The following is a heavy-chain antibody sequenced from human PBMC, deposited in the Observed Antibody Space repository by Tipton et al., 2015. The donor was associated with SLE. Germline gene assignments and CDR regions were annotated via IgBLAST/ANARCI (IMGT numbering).Heavy chain of an antibody. Sequence: SLRLSCAAYGFTFSSYAMSWVRQAPGKGLEWGAVIYSGGSSTYYADSVKGRFTISRDNSENKLYLQMNSLRAEDTAVYYCAKGRGYYFDYWGQGTLVTVSS. V-gene: IGHV3-23*03. CDR2: IYSGGSST. J-gene: IGHJ4*02. CDR1: GFTFSSYA. CDR3: AKGRGYYFDY. D-gene: IGHD3-16*01.